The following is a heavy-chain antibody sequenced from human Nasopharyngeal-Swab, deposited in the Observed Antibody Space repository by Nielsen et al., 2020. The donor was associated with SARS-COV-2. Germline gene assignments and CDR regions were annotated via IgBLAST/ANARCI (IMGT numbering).Heavy chain of an antibody. Sequence: GGSLRLSCAASGFTFSSYAMSWVRQASGKGLEWVSAISGSGGSTYYADSVKGRFTISRDNSKNTLYLQMNSLRAEDTAVYYCARDIDDYVWGSYFDYWGQGTLVTVSS. V-gene: IGHV3-23*01. D-gene: IGHD3-16*01. J-gene: IGHJ4*02. CDR1: GFTFSSYA. CDR3: ARDIDDYVWGSYFDY. CDR2: ISGSGGST.